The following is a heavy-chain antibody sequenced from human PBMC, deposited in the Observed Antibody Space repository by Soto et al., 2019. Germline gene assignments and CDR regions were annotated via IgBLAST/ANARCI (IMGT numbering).Heavy chain of an antibody. J-gene: IGHJ5*02. CDR3: ARDRGGITVAANPLGEWFDP. Sequence: SETLSLTCTVSGVSIANFFWSWIRQPPGKGLEWIGYMSQGGTTTYNPSLKGRATISVDTSKNRLSLKLTSVTAADTAMYYCARDRGGITVAANPLGEWFDPWGPGTLVTVSS. V-gene: IGHV4-59*08. D-gene: IGHD6-19*01. CDR1: GVSIANFF. CDR2: MSQGGTT.